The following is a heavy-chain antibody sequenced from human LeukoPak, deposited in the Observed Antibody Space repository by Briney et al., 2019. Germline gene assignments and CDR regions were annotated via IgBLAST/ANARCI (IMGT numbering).Heavy chain of an antibody. CDR3: AKSNGYGLIDI. J-gene: IGHJ3*02. CDR2: INHSGST. V-gene: IGHV4-34*01. Sequence: SETLSLTCAVYGGSFSGYYWNWIRQPPGKGLEWIGEINHSGSTKYNPSLKSRVTISVDTSRNQFSLKLNSVTAADTAVYYCAKSNGYGLIDIWGQGTMVTVSS. CDR1: GGSFSGYY. D-gene: IGHD3-22*01.